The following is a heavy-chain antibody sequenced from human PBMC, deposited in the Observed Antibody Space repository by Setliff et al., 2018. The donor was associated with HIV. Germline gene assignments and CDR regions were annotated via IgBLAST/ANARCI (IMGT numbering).Heavy chain of an antibody. D-gene: IGHD3-16*02. V-gene: IGHV5-51*01. CDR1: GYNFNTYW. Sequence: LKISCKGFGYNFNTYWIAWVGQVPGKGLEWMGIIYPIDSETKYSPSFQGQVTISVDRSISTAYLQWNNLKASDSAIYYCARHPPRGYPKNWFDPWGQGTLVTVSS. CDR2: IYPIDSET. CDR3: ARHPPRGYPKNWFDP. J-gene: IGHJ5*02.